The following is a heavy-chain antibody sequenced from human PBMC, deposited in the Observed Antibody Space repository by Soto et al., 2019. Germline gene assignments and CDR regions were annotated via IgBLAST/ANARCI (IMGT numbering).Heavy chain of an antibody. CDR3: ARGYYYGSRRNYGMDV. J-gene: IGHJ6*02. CDR2: INAGNGNT. CDR1: GYTFTSYA. Sequence: ASVKVSCKASGYTFTSYAMHWVRQAPGQRLEWMGWINAGNGNTKYSQKFQGRVTITRDTSASTAYMELSSLRSEDTAVYYCARGYYYGSRRNYGMDVWGHGTTVTVSS. V-gene: IGHV1-3*01. D-gene: IGHD3-10*01.